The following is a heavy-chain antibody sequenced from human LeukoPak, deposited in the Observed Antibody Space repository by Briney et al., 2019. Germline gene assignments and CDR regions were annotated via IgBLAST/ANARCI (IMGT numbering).Heavy chain of an antibody. D-gene: IGHD2-2*01. V-gene: IGHV3-48*03. CDR3: ARDPLLTSYFDY. J-gene: IGHJ4*02. CDR2: ISSSGSTI. CDR1: GFTFSSYE. Sequence: PGGSLRLSCAASGFTFSSYEMNWVRQAPGKGLEWVSYISSSGSTIYYADSVKGRFTISRDNAKNSLYLQMNSLRAEDTAVYYCARDPLLTSYFDYWGQGTLVTVSS.